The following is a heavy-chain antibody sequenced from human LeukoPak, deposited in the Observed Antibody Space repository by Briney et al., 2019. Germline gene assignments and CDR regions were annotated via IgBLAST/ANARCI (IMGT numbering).Heavy chain of an antibody. CDR2: TSAGGSST. D-gene: IGHD1-1*01. CDR1: GFSFSSYA. J-gene: IGHJ3*02. Sequence: GGSLRLSCAASGFSFSSYAMHWVRQASGKGLEWVSTTSAGGSSTYYADSVKGRFTISRDNSKNTLYVQMNSLRNEDTAVYYCAKEGTGSAWHAFDIWGQGTMVTVSS. V-gene: IGHV3-23*01. CDR3: AKEGTGSAWHAFDI.